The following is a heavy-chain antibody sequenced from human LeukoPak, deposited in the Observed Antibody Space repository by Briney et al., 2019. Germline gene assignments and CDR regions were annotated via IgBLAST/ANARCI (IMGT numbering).Heavy chain of an antibody. V-gene: IGHV1-46*01. CDR3: ARADWGYYGSVLPYY. Sequence: ASVKVSCTASGYTFTSYYMHWVRQAPGQGLEWLGIINPSGGSTSYAQKFQGRVTMTRAMSTSTVYMELSSLRSEDTAVYYCARADWGYYGSVLPYYWGQGTLVTVSS. CDR2: INPSGGST. J-gene: IGHJ4*02. CDR1: GYTFTSYY. D-gene: IGHD3-10*01.